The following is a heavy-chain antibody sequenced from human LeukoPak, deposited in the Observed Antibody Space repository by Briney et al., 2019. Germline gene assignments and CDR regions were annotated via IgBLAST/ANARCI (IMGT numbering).Heavy chain of an antibody. CDR1: GGSISSGVYY. Sequence: PSQTLSLTCTVSGGSISSGVYYWSWIRHPPGKGLEWIGYIYHSGSTYYNPSLKSRVTISVDRSKNQFSLKLSSVTAADTAVYYCARDPGGGYCSSTSCRRFDYWGQGTLVTVSS. V-gene: IGHV4-30-2*01. D-gene: IGHD2-2*01. J-gene: IGHJ4*02. CDR2: IYHSGST. CDR3: ARDPGGGYCSSTSCRRFDY.